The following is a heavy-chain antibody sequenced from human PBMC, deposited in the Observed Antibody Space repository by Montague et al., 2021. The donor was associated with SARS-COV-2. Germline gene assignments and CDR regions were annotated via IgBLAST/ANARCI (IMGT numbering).Heavy chain of an antibody. V-gene: IGHV2-70*01. J-gene: IGHJ6*02. CDR1: GFSLSTSGMC. D-gene: IGHD3-9*01. CDR2: IDWDDDK. CDR3: ARTRYFGILDYYCGMDV. Sequence: PALVKPTQTLTLTCTFSGFSLSTSGMCVSWIRQPPGKALEWLALIDWDDDKYYSTSLKTRLTISKDTSKNQVVLTMTNMDPVDTATYYCARTRYFGILDYYCGMDVWGQGTTVTVSS.